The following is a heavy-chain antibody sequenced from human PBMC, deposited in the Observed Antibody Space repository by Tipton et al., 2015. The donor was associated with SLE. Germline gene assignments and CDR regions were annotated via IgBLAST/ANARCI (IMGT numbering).Heavy chain of an antibody. CDR2: IDHSGST. D-gene: IGHD5-24*01. CDR1: GFTFSDYY. J-gene: IGHJ4*02. Sequence: LRLSCAASGFTFSDYYMHWIRQPPGKGLEWIGSIDHSGSTNYNPSLKSRVTISVDTSKNQFSLKLSSVTAADTAVYYCARRAGDSYNSPFDYWGQGTLVTVSS. V-gene: IGHV4-34*01. CDR3: ARRAGDSYNSPFDY.